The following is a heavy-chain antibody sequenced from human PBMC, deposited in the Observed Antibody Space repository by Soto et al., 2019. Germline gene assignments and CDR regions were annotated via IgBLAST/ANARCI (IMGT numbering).Heavy chain of an antibody. Sequence: QVQLQESGPGLVKPSETLSLTCTVSGGSISSYYWSWIRQPPGKGLEWIGYIYYSGSTNYNPSLKSRVTISGDTSKNQCSLKLSSVTAADTAVYYCARTEDYYDSSGRWFDPWGQGTLVTVSS. J-gene: IGHJ5*02. CDR2: IYYSGST. V-gene: IGHV4-59*01. D-gene: IGHD3-22*01. CDR3: ARTEDYYDSSGRWFDP. CDR1: GGSISSYY.